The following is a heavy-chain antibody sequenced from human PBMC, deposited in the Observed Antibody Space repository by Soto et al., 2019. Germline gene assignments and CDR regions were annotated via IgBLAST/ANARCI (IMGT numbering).Heavy chain of an antibody. J-gene: IGHJ5*02. CDR3: ARAHRDDFWSGSSWFDP. CDR1: GGSISSGGYY. CDR2: IYYSGST. Sequence: SETLSLTCTVSGGSISSGGYYWSWIRQHPGKGLEWIGYIYYSGSTYYNPSLKSRVTISVDTSKNQFSLKLSSVTAADTAVYYCARAHRDDFWSGSSWFDPWGQGTLVTVSS. V-gene: IGHV4-31*03. D-gene: IGHD3-3*01.